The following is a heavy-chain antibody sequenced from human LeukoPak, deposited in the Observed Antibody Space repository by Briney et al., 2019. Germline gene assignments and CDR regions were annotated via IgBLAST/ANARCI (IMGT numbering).Heavy chain of an antibody. V-gene: IGHV1-69*05. Sequence: ASVKVSCKASGGTFSSSAISWVRQAPGQGLEWMGGIIPIFGTANYAQKFQGRVTITTDESTSTAYMELSSLRSEDTAVYYCARVPRVISSIYYGSADYYYMDVWGKGTTVTVSS. D-gene: IGHD3-10*01. CDR1: GGTFSSSA. J-gene: IGHJ6*03. CDR3: ARVPRVISSIYYGSADYYYMDV. CDR2: IIPIFGTA.